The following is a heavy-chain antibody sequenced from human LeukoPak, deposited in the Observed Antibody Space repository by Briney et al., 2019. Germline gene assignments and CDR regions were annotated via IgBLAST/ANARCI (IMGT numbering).Heavy chain of an antibody. Sequence: SETLSLTCTVSGGSISSSSYYWGWIRQPPGKGLEWIGSIYYRGSTYYNPSLKSRVTISVDTSKNQFSLKLSSVTAADTAVYYCARRGLTYCSGGSCLLDYGGQETLVTVSS. CDR1: GGSISSSSYY. J-gene: IGHJ4*02. CDR3: ARRGLTYCSGGSCLLDY. V-gene: IGHV4-39*01. D-gene: IGHD2-15*01. CDR2: IYYRGST.